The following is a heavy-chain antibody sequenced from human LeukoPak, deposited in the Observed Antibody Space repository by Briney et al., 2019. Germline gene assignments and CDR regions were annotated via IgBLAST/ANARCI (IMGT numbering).Heavy chain of an antibody. D-gene: IGHD4-17*01. CDR1: DYTFSSYG. CDR3: ARDQTKYNDYGGFDY. CDR2: LNPYNGNT. Sequence: ASVKVSCKASDYTFSSYGISWVRQAPGQGLEWMGWLNPYNGNTNYAQKVQGRVTMTTDTSTSTAYMELRSLRSDDTAVYYCARDQTKYNDYGGFDYRGQGTLVTVSS. V-gene: IGHV1-18*01. J-gene: IGHJ4*02.